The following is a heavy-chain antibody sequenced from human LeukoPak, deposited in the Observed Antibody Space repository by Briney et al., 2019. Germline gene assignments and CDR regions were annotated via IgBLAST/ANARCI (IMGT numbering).Heavy chain of an antibody. CDR2: INHSGST. CDR1: GGSFSGYY. Sequence: SETLSLTCAVYGGSFSGYYWSWIRQPPGKGLEWIGEINHSGSTYYNPSLKSRVTISVDTSKNQFSLKLSSVTAADTAVYYCARQAGKGFIYYYYMDVWGKGTTVTISS. D-gene: IGHD1-1*01. V-gene: IGHV4-34*01. CDR3: ARQAGKGFIYYYYMDV. J-gene: IGHJ6*03.